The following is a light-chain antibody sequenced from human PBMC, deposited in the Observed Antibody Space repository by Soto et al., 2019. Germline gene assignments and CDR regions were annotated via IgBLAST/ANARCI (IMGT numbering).Light chain of an antibody. CDR2: GGS. J-gene: IGKJ1*01. CDR1: QSVSSNH. CDR3: QQYSCSRT. Sequence: IVCAQSYCTLTLSPVPGPPHSCRASQSVSSNHLAWYQQKPGQAPRLLFYGGSSRATGIPVGFSGSGSETDFTLTITRLEPEDFAVYYCQQYSCSRTFGQGTKVDIK. V-gene: IGKV3-20*01.